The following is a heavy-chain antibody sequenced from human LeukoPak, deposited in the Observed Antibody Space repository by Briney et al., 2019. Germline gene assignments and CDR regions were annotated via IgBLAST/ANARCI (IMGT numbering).Heavy chain of an antibody. CDR2: ISSSSSTI. Sequence: GGSLRLSCAASGFTFSSYSMNWVRQAPGKGLEWVSYISSSSSTIYYADSVKGRFTISRDNAKNSLYLQMNSLRAEDTAVYYCARDGGLGAVAVLGFFWGAFDIWGQGTMVTVSS. V-gene: IGHV3-48*01. CDR1: GFTFSSYS. CDR3: ARDGGLGAVAVLGFFWGAFDI. D-gene: IGHD6-19*01. J-gene: IGHJ3*02.